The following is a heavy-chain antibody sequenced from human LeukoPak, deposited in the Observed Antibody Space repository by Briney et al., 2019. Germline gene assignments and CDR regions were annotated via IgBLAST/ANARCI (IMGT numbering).Heavy chain of an antibody. CDR1: GVSISSSNSY. CDR2: IYYSGST. D-gene: IGHD3-3*01. V-gene: IGHV4-39*07. CDR3: ARDEKVTIFGVAHYFDC. Sequence: SETLSLTCTVSGVSISSSNSYWGWIRQPPGKGLEWIGSIYYSGSTYYNPSLKSRVTISVDTSKNQFSLKLSSVTAADTAVYYCARDEKVTIFGVAHYFDCWGQGTLVTVSS. J-gene: IGHJ4*02.